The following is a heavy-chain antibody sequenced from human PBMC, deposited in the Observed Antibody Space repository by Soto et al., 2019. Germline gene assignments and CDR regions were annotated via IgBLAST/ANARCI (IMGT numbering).Heavy chain of an antibody. Sequence: SESLSLACTVSAGSISSGDYYWSWIRQPPGKGLEWIGYIYYSGSTYYNPSLKSRVTISVDTSNNQFSLKLTSVTAVDTAVYYCARYYYGSGSYQDYWGQGTLVTVYS. V-gene: IGHV4-30-4*01. J-gene: IGHJ4*02. D-gene: IGHD3-10*01. CDR2: IYYSGST. CDR3: ARYYYGSGSYQDY. CDR1: AGSISSGDYY.